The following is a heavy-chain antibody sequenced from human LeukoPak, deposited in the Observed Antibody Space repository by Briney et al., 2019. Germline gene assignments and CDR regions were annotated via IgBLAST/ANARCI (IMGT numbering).Heavy chain of an antibody. J-gene: IGHJ4*02. V-gene: IGHV4-59*08. CDR1: GASTGTYY. CDR3: ATNSSGSALDY. Sequence: PSETLSLTCTVSGASTGTYYWSWIRQLPGKGLEWIGNIYKIGYTTYKPPLRSRVTMSEDMSKKQVSLRLTSVTAADTGVYFCATNSSGSALDYWGQGILVTVSS. D-gene: IGHD3-22*01. CDR2: IYKIGYT.